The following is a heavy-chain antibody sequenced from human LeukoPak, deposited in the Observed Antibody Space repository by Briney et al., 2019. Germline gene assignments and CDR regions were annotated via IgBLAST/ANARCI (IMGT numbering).Heavy chain of an antibody. V-gene: IGHV3-23*01. D-gene: IGHD6-19*01. Sequence: GGSLRLSCAASGFTFSSYAMNWVRQAPGKGLEWVSAVSGTGGSTFHADSVKGRFTISRDNSKNTLYLQMNSLRAEDTAVYYCAKGSIAVAGSRYFDYWGQGTLVTVSS. J-gene: IGHJ4*02. CDR3: AKGSIAVAGSRYFDY. CDR1: GFTFSSYA. CDR2: VSGTGGST.